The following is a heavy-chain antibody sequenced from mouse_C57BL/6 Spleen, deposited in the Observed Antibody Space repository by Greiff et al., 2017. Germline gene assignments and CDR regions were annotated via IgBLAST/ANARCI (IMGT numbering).Heavy chain of an antibody. D-gene: IGHD2-3*01. Sequence: VQLKQSGPGLVKPSQSLSLTCSVTGYSITSGYYWNWIRQFPGNKLEWMGYISYDGSNNYNPSLKNRISITRDTSKNQFFLKLNSVTTEDTATYYCARDRWLLPYAYWYFDVWGTGTTVTVSS. CDR1: GYSITSGYY. CDR2: ISYDGSN. CDR3: ARDRWLLPYAYWYFDV. V-gene: IGHV3-6*01. J-gene: IGHJ1*03.